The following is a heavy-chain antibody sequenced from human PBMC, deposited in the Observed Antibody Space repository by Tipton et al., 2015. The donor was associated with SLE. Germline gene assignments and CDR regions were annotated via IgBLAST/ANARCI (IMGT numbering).Heavy chain of an antibody. CDR2: MYHSGST. CDR1: GYSITNGFH. D-gene: IGHD2-2*02. CDR3: ARGISYCNTTSCYNYMDV. V-gene: IGHV4-38-2*01. Sequence: TLSLTCDVSGYSITNGFHWGWIRQSPVKGLEWIGSMYHSGSTNYNPSLKSRVTISVDTSKNQFSLKLSSVTAADTAVYYCARGISYCNTTSCYNYMDVWGKGTTVTVSS. J-gene: IGHJ6*03.